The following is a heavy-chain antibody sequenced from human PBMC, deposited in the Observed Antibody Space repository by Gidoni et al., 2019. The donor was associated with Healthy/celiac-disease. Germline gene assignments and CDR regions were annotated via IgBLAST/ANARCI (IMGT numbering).Heavy chain of an antibody. D-gene: IGHD6-19*01. CDR3: ARDHTNFPGIAVAGTGMDY. Sequence: QVQLVESGGGVVQPGRSLRLSCAASGFTFSSYGLPWVPQAPGKGLEWVAVIWYDGSNKYYADSVKGRFTISRDNSKNTLYLQMNSLRAEDTAVYYCARDHTNFPGIAVAGTGMDYWGQGTLVTVSS. J-gene: IGHJ4*02. CDR2: IWYDGSNK. CDR1: GFTFSSYG. V-gene: IGHV3-33*01.